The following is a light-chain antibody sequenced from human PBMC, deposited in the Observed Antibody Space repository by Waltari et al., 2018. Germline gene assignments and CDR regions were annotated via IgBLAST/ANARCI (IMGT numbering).Light chain of an antibody. CDR2: EVN. CDR1: RSDVGGYNI. J-gene: IGLJ1*01. Sequence: QSALTQPASVSGSPGQLITISCTGTRSDVGGYNIVSCYQQHPGKAPKLMIYEVNNRPSGVSDRFSCSKSGNTASLTISGLQAEDEADYYCTSYTSSITYVFGTGTKVTVL. CDR3: TSYTSSITYV. V-gene: IGLV2-14*01.